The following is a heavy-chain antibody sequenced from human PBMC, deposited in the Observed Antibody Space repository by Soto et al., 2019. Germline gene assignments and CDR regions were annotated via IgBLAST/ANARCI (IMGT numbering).Heavy chain of an antibody. D-gene: IGHD6-6*01. CDR3: ARTAARPNWFDP. CDR2: INAGNGNT. Sequence: ASVKVSCKGSGYTFTNYAMHWVRQAPGQRLEWMGWINAGNGNTKYSQKFQGRVTITRDTSASTAYMELSSLRSEDTAVYYCARTAARPNWFDPWGQGTLVTVSS. J-gene: IGHJ5*02. CDR1: GYTFTNYA. V-gene: IGHV1-3*01.